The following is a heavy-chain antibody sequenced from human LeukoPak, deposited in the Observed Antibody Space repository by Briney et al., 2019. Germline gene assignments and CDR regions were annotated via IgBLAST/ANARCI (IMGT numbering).Heavy chain of an antibody. D-gene: IGHD6-19*01. V-gene: IGHV4-39*07. J-gene: IGHJ4*02. Sequence: SETLSLTCTVSGGSISSSSYYWGWIRQPPGKGLEWIGSIYYSGSTYYNPSLKSRVTISVDTSKNQFSLKLSSVTAADTAVYYCARARWGAVAGTDFDYGGEGTLVTVS. CDR3: ARARWGAVAGTDFDY. CDR2: IYYSGST. CDR1: GGSISSSSYY.